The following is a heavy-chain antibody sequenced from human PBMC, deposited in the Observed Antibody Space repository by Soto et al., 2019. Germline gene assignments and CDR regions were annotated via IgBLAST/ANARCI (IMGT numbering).Heavy chain of an antibody. Sequence: QVQLVESGGGVVQPGRSLRLSCAASGFTFSSYAMHWVRQAPGKGLEWVAVISYDGSNKYYADSVKGRFTISRDNSKNTLYLQLNRLRAEDTAVYYCARDRYSYFFDYWGQGTLVTVSS. CDR2: ISYDGSNK. CDR1: GFTFSSYA. J-gene: IGHJ4*02. CDR3: ARDRYSYFFDY. D-gene: IGHD5-18*01. V-gene: IGHV3-30-3*01.